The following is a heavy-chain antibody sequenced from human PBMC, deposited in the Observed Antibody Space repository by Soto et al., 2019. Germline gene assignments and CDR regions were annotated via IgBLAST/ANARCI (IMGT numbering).Heavy chain of an antibody. V-gene: IGHV4-30-2*01. D-gene: IGHD2-2*01. CDR2: IYHSGST. CDR1: GGSISSGGYS. CDR3: ARGKDCSSTSCYYYFDY. J-gene: IGHJ4*02. Sequence: SETLSLTCAVSGGSISSGGYSWSWIRQPPGKGLEWIGYIYHSGSTYYNPSLKSRVTISVDRSKNQFSLKLSSVTAADTAVYYCARGKDCSSTSCYYYFDYWGQGTLVTSPQ.